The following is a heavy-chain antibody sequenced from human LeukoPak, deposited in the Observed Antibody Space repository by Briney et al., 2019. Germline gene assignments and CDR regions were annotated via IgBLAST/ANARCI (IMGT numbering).Heavy chain of an antibody. CDR1: GXSISSYY. CDR2: VYNSGST. J-gene: IGHJ3*02. D-gene: IGHD3-3*01. Sequence: SETLSLTCTVSGXSISSYYGTWIRQPPGKGLEWIGYVYNSGSTDYNPSLKSRVTISVNTSKTQFSLRLNSVTAADTAVYYCARSGAAWGGYPPHASDIWGQGTMVTVSS. V-gene: IGHV4-59*01. CDR3: ARSGAAWGGYPPHASDI.